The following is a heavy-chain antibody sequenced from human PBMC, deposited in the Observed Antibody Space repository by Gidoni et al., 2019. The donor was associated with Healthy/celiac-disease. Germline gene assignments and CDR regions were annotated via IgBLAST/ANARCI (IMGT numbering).Heavy chain of an antibody. D-gene: IGHD2-2*01. CDR3: ASSVPGDAFDI. V-gene: IGHV3-11*05. CDR2: LCSSSSYT. CDR1: GCTFSDYY. J-gene: IGHJ3*02. Sequence: QVQLVESGGGLVKPGGSLRLCWADAGCTFSDYYMSWIRQAPGKGLEWFSYLCSSSSYTNYAASVKGRFTISRDNATHSLYLQMNSLRAEDPAVYYCASSVPGDAFDIWCQGTMVTVSS.